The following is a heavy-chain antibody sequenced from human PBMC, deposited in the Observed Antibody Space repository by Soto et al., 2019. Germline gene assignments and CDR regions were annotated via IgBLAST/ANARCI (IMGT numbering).Heavy chain of an antibody. D-gene: IGHD7-27*01. CDR1: GYTFTSYG. CDR2: ISAYNGNT. Sequence: AASVKVSCKSSGYTFTSYGISWVRQAPGQGLEWMGWISAYNGNTNYAQKLQGRVTMTTDTSTSTAYMELRSLRSDDTAVYYCVRVGLGWGLFYYYYGMDVWGQGTTVTVSS. J-gene: IGHJ6*02. CDR3: VRVGLGWGLFYYYYGMDV. V-gene: IGHV1-18*01.